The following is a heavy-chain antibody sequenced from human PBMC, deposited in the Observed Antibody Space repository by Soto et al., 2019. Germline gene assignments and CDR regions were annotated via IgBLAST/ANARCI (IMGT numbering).Heavy chain of an antibody. CDR3: ARFKRGLVVPAAQPHSYYGMDV. Sequence: ASVKVSCKASGYTFTGYYMHWVRQAPGQGREWMGWINPNSGGTNYAQKFQGRVTMTRDTSISTAYMELSRLRYDDTAVYYCARFKRGLVVPAAQPHSYYGMDVWGQGTTVTVSS. CDR2: INPNSGGT. D-gene: IGHD2-2*01. CDR1: GYTFTGYY. J-gene: IGHJ6*02. V-gene: IGHV1-2*02.